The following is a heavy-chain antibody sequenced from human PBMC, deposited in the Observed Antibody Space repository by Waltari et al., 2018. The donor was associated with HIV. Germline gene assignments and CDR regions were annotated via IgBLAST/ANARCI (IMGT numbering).Heavy chain of an antibody. CDR1: GFTFHTYW. Sequence: EVQLVESGGGLVQPGGYLRLSCAASGFTFHTYWMHWLRQVPGKGLVGVSRMKSDGTTRSYADSVKGRFTISRDNAKNTLYVEMNSLRADDTAVYYCASSGVYAHDAFKIWGQGTKVIVSS. CDR3: ASSGVYAHDAFKI. V-gene: IGHV3-74*01. J-gene: IGHJ3*02. D-gene: IGHD2-15*01. CDR2: MKSDGTTR.